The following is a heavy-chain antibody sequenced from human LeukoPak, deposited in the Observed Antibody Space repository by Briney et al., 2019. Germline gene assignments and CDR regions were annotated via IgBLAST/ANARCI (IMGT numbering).Heavy chain of an antibody. CDR1: GGSISSSNYY. V-gene: IGHV4-61*01. D-gene: IGHD4-17*01. CDR3: ARGPYGDYLWWGYYYYYMDV. J-gene: IGHJ6*03. CDR2: IYYSGST. Sequence: PSQTLSLTCSVSGGSISSSNYYWSWIRQPPGKGLEWIGYIYYSGSTNYNPSLKSRVTISVDTSKNQFSLKLSSVTAADTAVYYCARGPYGDYLWWGYYYYYMDVWGKGTTVTVSS.